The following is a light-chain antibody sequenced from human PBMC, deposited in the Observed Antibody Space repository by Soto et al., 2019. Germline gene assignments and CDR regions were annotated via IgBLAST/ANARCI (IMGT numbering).Light chain of an antibody. CDR2: DAS. V-gene: IGKV3-20*01. CDR3: QQYGTSPRT. Sequence: EIVMTQSPATLSVSPGERATLSCRASQSVSSYLAWYQQKPGQAPRLLIYDASNRATGIPARFSGSGSGTDFTPTISTLEPEDFAVYYCQQYGTSPRTFGQGTKVDIK. J-gene: IGKJ1*01. CDR1: QSVSSY.